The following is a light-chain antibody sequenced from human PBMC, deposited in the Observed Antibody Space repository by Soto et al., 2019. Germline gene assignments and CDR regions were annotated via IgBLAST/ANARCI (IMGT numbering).Light chain of an antibody. V-gene: IGLV2-8*01. CDR3: ATWDDSPRDVV. Sequence: QSALTQPPSASGSPGQSVTISCTGTSSDVGGYNYVSWYQQHPGKAPKLMIYEVNERPSGVPDRFSGSKSGTSASLAISGLQSEDEADYYCATWDDSPRDVVFGGGTKLTVL. J-gene: IGLJ2*01. CDR2: EVN. CDR1: SSDVGGYNY.